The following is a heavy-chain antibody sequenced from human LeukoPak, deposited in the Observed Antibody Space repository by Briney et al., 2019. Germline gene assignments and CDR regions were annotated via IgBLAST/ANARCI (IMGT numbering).Heavy chain of an antibody. V-gene: IGHV4-61*02. CDR3: AGGAVPPAIQFFQH. D-gene: IGHD2-2*02. Sequence: SQTLSLTCAVSGGSISRDSYYWSWIREPAGRGLEWFGRIYTSESTDQNLSLKCRVTISLDASKNPFSLKLSSVTAADTAVYYCAGGAVPPAIQFFQHWGQGTLVTVAS. J-gene: IGHJ1*01. CDR1: GGSISRDSYY. CDR2: IYTSEST.